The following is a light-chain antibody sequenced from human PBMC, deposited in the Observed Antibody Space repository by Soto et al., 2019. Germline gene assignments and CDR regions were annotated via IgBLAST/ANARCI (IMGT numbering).Light chain of an antibody. V-gene: IGKV1-9*01. J-gene: IGKJ2*01. Sequence: DIQLTQSPSFLSASVGDRVTITCRASQGISSYLAWYQQKPGKAPKLLIYAASTLQSGVPSRFSGSGSGTEFTLTISSLQPEDFATYCCQQLNSYRYTFGQGTKLEIK. CDR2: AAS. CDR3: QQLNSYRYT. CDR1: QGISSY.